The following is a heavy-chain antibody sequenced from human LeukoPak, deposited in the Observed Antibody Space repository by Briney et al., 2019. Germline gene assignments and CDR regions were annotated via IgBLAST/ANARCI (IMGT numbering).Heavy chain of an antibody. CDR3: ARLCSIRWCLHDWFDP. CDR2: INPNSNGLN. D-gene: IGHD2-21*01. Sequence: ASVKVSCKASGYSLSDHYMHWVRQAPGQGLEWMGWINPNSNGLNNYAHKFQGRVTMTSDTSISTASMELSGLISDDTAVYYCARLCSIRWCLHDWFDPWGQGTLVIVSS. J-gene: IGHJ5*02. CDR1: GYSLSDHY. V-gene: IGHV1-2*07.